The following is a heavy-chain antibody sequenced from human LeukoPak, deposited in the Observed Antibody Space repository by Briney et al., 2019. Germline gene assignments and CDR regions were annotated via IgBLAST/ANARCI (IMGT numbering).Heavy chain of an antibody. Sequence: SETLSLTCTVSGGSISSSSYYWGWIRQPPGKGLEWIGSIYYSGSTYYNPSLKSRVTISVDTSNNQFSLKLSSVTAADTAVYYCARIYSSSSCCDYWGQGTLVTVSS. CDR1: GGSISSSSYY. V-gene: IGHV4-39*07. J-gene: IGHJ4*02. D-gene: IGHD6-6*01. CDR2: IYYSGST. CDR3: ARIYSSSSCCDY.